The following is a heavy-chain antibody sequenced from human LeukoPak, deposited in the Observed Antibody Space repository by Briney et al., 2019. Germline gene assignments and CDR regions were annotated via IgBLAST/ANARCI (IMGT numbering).Heavy chain of an antibody. J-gene: IGHJ4*02. Sequence: ASLKVSCKGSGYTFTNYYLHWVRQAPGQGVEWMGWMNPNSGATVYQQNFQGRVTMTRDTSISTAYMEVFSLTSDDAAVYDGARGAYYGDNFPLHYWGQGSLVIVSS. D-gene: IGHD4-23*01. V-gene: IGHV1-2*02. CDR1: GYTFTNYY. CDR3: ARGAYYGDNFPLHY. CDR2: MNPNSGAT.